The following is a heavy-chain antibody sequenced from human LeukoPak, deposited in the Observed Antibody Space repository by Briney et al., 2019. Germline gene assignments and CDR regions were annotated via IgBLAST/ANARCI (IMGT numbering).Heavy chain of an antibody. D-gene: IGHD4-23*01. CDR3: GRVTLYAFDI. V-gene: IGHV1-46*01. Sequence: ASVKVSCKASGSTFSSYFIHWVRQAPGHGLEWMGMISPSGGTTSYAQEFQGRVTMTRDTSTSTVYMELSSLRSEDTAVYYCGRVTLYAFDIWGQGTMVTVSA. CDR2: ISPSGGTT. J-gene: IGHJ3*02. CDR1: GSTFSSYF.